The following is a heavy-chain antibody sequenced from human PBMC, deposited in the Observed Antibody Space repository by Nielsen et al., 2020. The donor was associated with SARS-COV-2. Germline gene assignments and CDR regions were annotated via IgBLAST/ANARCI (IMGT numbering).Heavy chain of an antibody. V-gene: IGHV1-69*06. Sequence: PVKVSCKASGGTFSSYAISWVRQAPGQGLEWMGGIIPIFGTANYAQKFQGRVTITADKSTSTAYMELSSLRSEDTAVYYCARRYSSSWYPFDYWGQGTLVTVSS. CDR1: GGTFSSYA. J-gene: IGHJ4*02. CDR2: IIPIFGTA. CDR3: ARRYSSSWYPFDY. D-gene: IGHD6-13*01.